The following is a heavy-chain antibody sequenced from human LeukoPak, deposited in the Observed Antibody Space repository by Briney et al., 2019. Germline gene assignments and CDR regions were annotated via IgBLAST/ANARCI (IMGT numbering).Heavy chain of an antibody. CDR3: AREGGDYQAYAFDI. CDR2: IHYSGTT. Sequence: NASETLSLTCTVSGGSISSSTYYWGRIRQPPGKGLEWIGSIHYSGTTYYNPSLKSRITISVDTSKNQFSLKLSSVTAADTAVYYCAREGGDYQAYAFDIWGQGTMVTVSS. D-gene: IGHD3-16*01. V-gene: IGHV4-39*07. CDR1: GGSISSSTYY. J-gene: IGHJ3*02.